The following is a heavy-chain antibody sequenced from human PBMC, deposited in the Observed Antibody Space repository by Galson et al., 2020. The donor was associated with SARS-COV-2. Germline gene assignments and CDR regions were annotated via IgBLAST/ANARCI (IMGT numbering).Heavy chain of an antibody. CDR3: ARMKDYYYGMDV. CDR1: GYTFTIYD. Sequence: ASVTVSCKASGYTFTIYDIHWVRQAPGQGLEFVGWMNPNSGYTDYAQNFQGRVTMTRSTSINTAYMELSSLRSEDTAVYYCARMKDYYYGMDVWGQGTTVTVSS. CDR2: MNPNSGYT. V-gene: IGHV1-8*01. J-gene: IGHJ6*02.